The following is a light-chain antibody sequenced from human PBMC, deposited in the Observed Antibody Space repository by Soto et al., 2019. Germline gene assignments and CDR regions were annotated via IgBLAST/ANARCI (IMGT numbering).Light chain of an antibody. CDR3: QQYGSSPWT. Sequence: EVVLTQTPGTLSLSTEERAPLSCSASQSVSSSYLAWYQQKPGQAPRLLIYGASSRATGIPDRFSGSGSGTDFTLTISRLEPEDFAVYYCQQYGSSPWTFGQGTKVDIK. CDR1: QSVSSSY. CDR2: GAS. J-gene: IGKJ1*01. V-gene: IGKV3-20*01.